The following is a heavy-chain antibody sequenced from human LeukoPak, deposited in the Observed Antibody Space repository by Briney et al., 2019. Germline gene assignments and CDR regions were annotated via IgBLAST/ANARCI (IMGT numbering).Heavy chain of an antibody. Sequence: GGSLRLSCAASGFTFSSYWMSWVRQAPGKGLEWVANIKQDGSEKYYVDSVKGRFTISRDNAKNSLYLQMNSLRAEDTAVYYCARPYSSSSDYYFDYWGQGTLVTVSS. CDR2: IKQDGSEK. CDR1: GFTFSSYW. V-gene: IGHV3-7*01. J-gene: IGHJ4*02. D-gene: IGHD6-6*01. CDR3: ARPYSSSSDYYFDY.